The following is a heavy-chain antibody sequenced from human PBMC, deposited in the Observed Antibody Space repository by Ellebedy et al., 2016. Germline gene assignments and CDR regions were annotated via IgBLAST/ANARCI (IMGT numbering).Heavy chain of an antibody. Sequence: GGSLRLXXAGSGFTFGSYTMSWVRQAPGKGLEWVSSISVGGGSTYYADSVKGRFIISRDNSKNTLYLHMNSLRADDTALYYCAKDKSYSGNYYGYFDNWGQGTLVTVSS. V-gene: IGHV3-23*01. CDR1: GFTFGSYT. CDR3: AKDKSYSGNYYGYFDN. J-gene: IGHJ4*02. D-gene: IGHD1-26*01. CDR2: ISVGGGST.